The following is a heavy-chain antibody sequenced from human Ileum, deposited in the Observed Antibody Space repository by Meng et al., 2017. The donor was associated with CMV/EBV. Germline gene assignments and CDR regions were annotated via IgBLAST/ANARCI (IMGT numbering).Heavy chain of an antibody. Sequence: QVQLVQSGAEVKKPGASVKVSXKASGYTFTCYYLHWVRQAPGQGLEWMGIINPSGGSTNYPQTFQGRITMTRDTSTSTVYMELSSLTSEDTAVYYCARRDCSGPSCFFAFWGQGTLVTVAS. CDR3: ARRDCSGPSCFFAF. CDR1: GYTFTCYY. CDR2: INPSGGST. D-gene: IGHD2-2*01. V-gene: IGHV1-46*01. J-gene: IGHJ4*02.